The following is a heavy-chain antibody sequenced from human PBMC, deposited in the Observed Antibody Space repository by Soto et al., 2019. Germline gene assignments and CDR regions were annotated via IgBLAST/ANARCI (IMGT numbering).Heavy chain of an antibody. Sequence: EVQLVESGGGLVQPGGSLRLSCAASGFTFSSYWMHWIRQVPGKGLLWVSCINSDGHSTIYADSVKGRFTISRDNAKNPLYRQMNSLRVVDTAVYYCARDYDSNGYNSVYWGQGTLVTFAS. D-gene: IGHD3-22*01. CDR1: GFTFSSYW. CDR3: ARDYDSNGYNSVY. J-gene: IGHJ4*02. CDR2: INSDGHST. V-gene: IGHV3-74*01.